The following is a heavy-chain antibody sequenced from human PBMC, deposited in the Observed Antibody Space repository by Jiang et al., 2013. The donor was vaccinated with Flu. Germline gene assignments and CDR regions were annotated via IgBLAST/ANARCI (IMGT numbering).Heavy chain of an antibody. V-gene: IGHV4-59*01. CDR1: GGSISSYY. CDR2: IYYSGST. Sequence: GLVKPSETLSLTCTVSGGSISSYYWSWIRQPPGKGLEWIGYIYYSGSTNYNPSLKSRVTISVDTSKNQFSLKLSSVTAADTAVYYCARVPPGGIAAAGPNWFDPWGQGTLVTVSS. J-gene: IGHJ5*02. D-gene: IGHD6-13*01. CDR3: ARVPPGGIAAAGPNWFDP.